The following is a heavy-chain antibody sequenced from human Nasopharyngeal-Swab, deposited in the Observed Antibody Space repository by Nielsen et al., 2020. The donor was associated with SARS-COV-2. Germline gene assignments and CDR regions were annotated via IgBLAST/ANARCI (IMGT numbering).Heavy chain of an antibody. CDR1: GFTVSTSY. Sequence: GGSLRLSCAASGFTVSTSYMNWVRQAPGKGLQWVSVIYSAGSTYYADSVKGRFTISRDNAKNTLYLQMNSLRAEDTAVYYCARDPDYYGSGLVDVWGQGTTVTVSS. D-gene: IGHD3-10*01. V-gene: IGHV3-66*01. CDR2: IYSAGST. J-gene: IGHJ6*02. CDR3: ARDPDYYGSGLVDV.